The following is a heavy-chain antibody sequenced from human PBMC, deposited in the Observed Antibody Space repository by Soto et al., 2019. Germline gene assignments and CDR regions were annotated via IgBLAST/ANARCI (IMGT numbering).Heavy chain of an antibody. V-gene: IGHV3-7*01. D-gene: IGHD2-15*01. CDR1: GFIFSNNW. CDR3: ARDQDISCTGGNCYRFDP. J-gene: IGHJ5*02. Sequence: PGGSLRLSCAASGFIFSNNWMSWVRQAPGKGLEWVANIKPDGSDQKYVDSVKGRFTASRDNAQNSLYLQMNSLRAEDTAVYYCARDQDISCTGGNCYRFDPWGQGTLVTVSS. CDR2: IKPDGSDQ.